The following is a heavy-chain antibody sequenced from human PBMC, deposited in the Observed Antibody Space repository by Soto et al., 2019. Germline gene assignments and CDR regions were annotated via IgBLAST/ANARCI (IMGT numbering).Heavy chain of an antibody. CDR3: ARASSGWYTDC. V-gene: IGHV3-21*01. CDR1: GFTFSSYS. J-gene: IGHJ4*02. D-gene: IGHD6-19*01. CDR2: ISSSSSYI. Sequence: GGSLRLSCAASGFTFSSYSMNWVRQAPGKGLEWVSSISSSSSYIYYADSEKGRFTISRDNAKNSLYLQMNSLRAEDTAVYYCARASSGWYTDCWGQGTLVTVSS.